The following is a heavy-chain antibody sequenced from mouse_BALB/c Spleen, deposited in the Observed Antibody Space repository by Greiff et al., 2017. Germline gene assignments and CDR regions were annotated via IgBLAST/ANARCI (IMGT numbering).Heavy chain of an antibody. CDR2: IRNKANGYTT. Sequence: EVKLQESGGGLVQPGGSLRLSCATSGFTFTDYYMSWVRQPPGKALEWLGFIRNKANGYTTEYSASVKGRFTISRDNSQSNLYLQMNTLRAEDSATCYCARALDVEYAMDYWGQGTSVTVSS. V-gene: IGHV7-3*02. CDR3: ARALDVEYAMDY. CDR1: GFTFTDYY. J-gene: IGHJ4*01.